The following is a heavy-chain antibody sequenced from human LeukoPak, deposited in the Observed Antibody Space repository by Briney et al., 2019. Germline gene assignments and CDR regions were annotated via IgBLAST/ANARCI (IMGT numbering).Heavy chain of an antibody. Sequence: PSETLSLTCAVYGGSFSGYYWSWIRQPPGKGLEWIGEINHSGSTNYNPSLKSRVTISVDTSKNQFSLKLSSVTAADTAVYYCARHDYGESPLRLWFGELLSYGMDVWGQGTTVTVSS. J-gene: IGHJ6*02. CDR2: INHSGST. V-gene: IGHV4-34*01. CDR1: GGSFSGYY. CDR3: ARHDYGESPLRLWFGELLSYGMDV. D-gene: IGHD3-10*01.